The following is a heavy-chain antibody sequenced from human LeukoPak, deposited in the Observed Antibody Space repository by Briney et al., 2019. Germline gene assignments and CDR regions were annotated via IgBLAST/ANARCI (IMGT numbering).Heavy chain of an antibody. D-gene: IGHD6-6*01. CDR2: IRYDGSNK. Sequence: SGGSLRLSCAASGFIFSSYGMHWVRQAPGKGLEWVAFIRYDGSNKYYADSVKGRFAISRDNSKNTLYLQMNSLRAEDTAVYYCAKDRSSYMDVWGKGTTVTVSS. J-gene: IGHJ6*03. V-gene: IGHV3-30*02. CDR3: AKDRSSYMDV. CDR1: GFIFSSYG.